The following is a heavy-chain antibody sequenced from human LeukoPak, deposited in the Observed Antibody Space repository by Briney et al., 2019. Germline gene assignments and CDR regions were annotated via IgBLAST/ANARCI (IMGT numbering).Heavy chain of an antibody. CDR1: TFTFSNYW. J-gene: IGHJ4*02. D-gene: IGHD6-13*01. V-gene: IGHV3-74*01. CDR2: INIDGRSI. Sequence: GGSLRLSCAASTFTFSNYWMHWVRPAPGKGLVWVSRINIDGRSISYADSVKGRFTISRDNAKNTLYLQMNSMRAEDTAVYYCARVPATGTAFDDWGQGTLVTVSS. CDR3: ARVPATGTAFDD.